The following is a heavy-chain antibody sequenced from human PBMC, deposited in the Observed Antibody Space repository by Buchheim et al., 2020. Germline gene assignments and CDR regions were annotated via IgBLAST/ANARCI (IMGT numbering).Heavy chain of an antibody. D-gene: IGHD4-11*01. V-gene: IGHV4-31*03. Sequence: QVHLQESGPGLVKPSQTLSLTCTVSGGSISSGGYYWSWIRQHPGKGLELIGYTYYSGSTYYNPSLTSRVIISGDTSKNQFFLKLSSVTAADTAVYYCARGVGYSNYGTLGYWGQGTL. J-gene: IGHJ4*02. CDR3: ARGVGYSNYGTLGY. CDR2: TYYSGST. CDR1: GGSISSGGYY.